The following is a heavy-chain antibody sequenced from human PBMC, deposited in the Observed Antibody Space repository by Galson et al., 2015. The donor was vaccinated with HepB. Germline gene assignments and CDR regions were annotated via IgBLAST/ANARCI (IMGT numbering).Heavy chain of an antibody. V-gene: IGHV3-9*01. CDR1: GFTFEDYV. CDR2: ISWNSGSI. CDR3: AREGDDSSGYYYSAGVGYFGL. J-gene: IGHJ2*01. Sequence: SLRLSCAASGFTFEDYVMHWVRQAPGKGLEWVTGISWNSGSIAYADSVKGRFTVSRDNAKNSLYLQMNSLSTEDTAVYYCAREGDDSSGYYYSAGVGYFGLWGRGTLVTVSS. D-gene: IGHD3-22*01.